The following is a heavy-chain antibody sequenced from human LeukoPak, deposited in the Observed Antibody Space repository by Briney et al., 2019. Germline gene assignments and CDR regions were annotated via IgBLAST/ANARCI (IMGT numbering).Heavy chain of an antibody. CDR2: IRYDGSNK. Sequence: PGGSLRLSCAASGFTFSSYGMHWVRQAPGKGLEWVAFIRYDGSNKYYADSVKGRFTISRDNSKNTLYLQMNSLRAEDTAVYYCATQRGYYGSVYFDYWGQGTLVTVSS. V-gene: IGHV3-30*02. D-gene: IGHD3-10*01. CDR3: ATQRGYYGSVYFDY. CDR1: GFTFSSYG. J-gene: IGHJ4*02.